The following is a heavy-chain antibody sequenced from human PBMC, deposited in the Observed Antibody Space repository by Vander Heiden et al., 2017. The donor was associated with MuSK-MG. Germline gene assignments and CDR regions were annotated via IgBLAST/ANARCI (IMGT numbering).Heavy chain of an antibody. Sequence: QVQLVESGGGLVKPGGSLRLSCAASGFTFSDYYMSWIRQAPGKGLEWVSYISSSGSTIYYADSVKGRFTISRDNSKNSLYLQMNRLRAEDTAVYYCGRDRCFGYPEGWYDPWVQGTLVTVSS. CDR3: GRDRCFGYPEGWYDP. CDR1: GFTFSDYY. D-gene: IGHD5-18*01. V-gene: IGHV3-11*04. CDR2: ISSSGSTI. J-gene: IGHJ5*02.